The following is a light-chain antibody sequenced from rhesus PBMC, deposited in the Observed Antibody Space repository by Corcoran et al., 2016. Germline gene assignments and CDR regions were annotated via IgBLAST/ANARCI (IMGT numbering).Light chain of an antibody. CDR2: KAS. J-gene: IGKJ2*01. CDR1: QSISSW. CDR3: LQYSSSPYS. V-gene: IGKV1-22*01. Sequence: DIQMTQSPSSLSASVGDTVTITCRASQSISSWLDWYQQKPGKAPKLLIYKASSWQSGVPSRFSGSGSVTDFTPTISSLHPEDVATYYCLQYSSSPYSFGQGTKVEIK.